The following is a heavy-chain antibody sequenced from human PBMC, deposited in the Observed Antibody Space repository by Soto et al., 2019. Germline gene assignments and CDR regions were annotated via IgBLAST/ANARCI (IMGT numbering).Heavy chain of an antibody. CDR3: ARRSRAGAVAGLFDY. CDR2: IDPDDSDT. D-gene: IGHD6-19*01. J-gene: IGHJ4*02. V-gene: IGHV5-51*01. CDR1: GYSFTSYW. Sequence: GESLKISCKGSGYSFTSYWISWVRQMPGKGLEWMGMIDPDDSDTRYSPSFQGQVTISADKSITTAYLQWSSLKASDTAMYYCARRSRAGAVAGLFDYWGQGTLVTVSS.